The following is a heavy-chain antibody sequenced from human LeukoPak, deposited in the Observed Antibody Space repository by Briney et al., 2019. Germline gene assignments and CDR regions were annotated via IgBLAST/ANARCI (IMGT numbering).Heavy chain of an antibody. Sequence: GASVKVSCKASGYTFTSYDVNWVRQATGQGLEWMGWMNPKSGNAGYAQKFQGRVIMTRDASTTIAYMELSSLTSEDTAVYYCVTVQGVRVLIRPHFDYWGQGTLVTVSS. CDR1: GYTFTSYD. CDR3: VTVQGVRVLIRPHFDY. J-gene: IGHJ4*02. CDR2: MNPKSGNA. D-gene: IGHD3-10*01. V-gene: IGHV1-8*01.